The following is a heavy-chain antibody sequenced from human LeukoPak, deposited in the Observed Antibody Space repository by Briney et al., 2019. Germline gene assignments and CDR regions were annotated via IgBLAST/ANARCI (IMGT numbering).Heavy chain of an antibody. V-gene: IGHV3-9*01. J-gene: IGHJ4*02. CDR1: GFTFDDYA. Sequence: PGRSLRLSCAASGFTFDDYAMHWVRQVPGKGLEWVSGISWNSGSIGYADSVKGRFTISRDNAKKSLYLQMIRLRLEDTALYYCAKDVWFGELLSAASFDYWGQGTLVTVSS. CDR3: AKDVWFGELLSAASFDY. CDR2: ISWNSGSI. D-gene: IGHD3-10*01.